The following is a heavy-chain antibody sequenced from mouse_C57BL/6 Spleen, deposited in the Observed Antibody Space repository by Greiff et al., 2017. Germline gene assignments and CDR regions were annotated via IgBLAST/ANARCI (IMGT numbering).Heavy chain of an antibody. D-gene: IGHD2-2*01. CDR1: GYTFTDYE. CDR2: IDPETGGT. J-gene: IGHJ2*01. V-gene: IGHV1-15*01. CDR3: TKGTMVTTYFDY. Sequence: QVQLQQSGAELVRPGASVTLSCKASGYTFTDYEMHWVKQTPVHGLEWIGAIDPETGGTAYNQKFKGKAILTADKSSSTAYMALRSLTSEDSAVYYCTKGTMVTTYFDYWGQGTTLTVSS.